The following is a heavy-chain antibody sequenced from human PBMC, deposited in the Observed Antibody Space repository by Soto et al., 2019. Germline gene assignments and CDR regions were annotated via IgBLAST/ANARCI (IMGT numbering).Heavy chain of an antibody. J-gene: IGHJ6*01. D-gene: IGHD3-3*01. V-gene: IGHV3-30-3*01. CDR1: GFTFSSYA. Sequence: QVQLVESGGGVVQPGRSLRLSCAASGFTFSSYAMHWVRQAPGKGLEWVAVISYDGSNKYYADSVKGRFTISRDNSKNTLYLQMNSLRAEDTAVYYCARGAASDFWSGYFNGNYYYGMDVW. CDR3: ARGAASDFWSGYFNGNYYYGMDV. CDR2: ISYDGSNK.